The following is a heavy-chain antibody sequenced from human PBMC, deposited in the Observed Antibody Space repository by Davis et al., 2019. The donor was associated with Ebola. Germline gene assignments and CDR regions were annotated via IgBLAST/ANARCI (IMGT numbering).Heavy chain of an antibody. Sequence: PGGSLRLSFAAPGFTFSRLGMTRAPHAPGKGLEYVSACSMSGCSADYADSVKGRFTISRDNSKSTLYLQMSSLRAEDTAVYYCAKDYYYGSGSILDYWGQGTLVTVSS. CDR1: GFTFSRLG. D-gene: IGHD3-10*01. V-gene: IGHV3-23*01. CDR3: AKDYYYGSGSILDY. CDR2: CSMSGCSA. J-gene: IGHJ4*02.